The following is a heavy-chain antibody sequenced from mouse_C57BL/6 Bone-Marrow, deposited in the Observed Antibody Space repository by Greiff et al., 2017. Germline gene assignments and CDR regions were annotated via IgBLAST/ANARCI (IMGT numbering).Heavy chain of an antibody. CDR2: ILPGSGST. D-gene: IGHD2-3*01. V-gene: IGHV1-9*01. Sequence: QVQLKQSGAELMKPGASVKLSCKATGYTFTGYWIEWVKQRPGHGLEWIGEILPGSGSTNYNEKFKGKATLTADTSSNTAYMQLSSLTTEDSAIYYCAFYDAYYCFAYWGQGTLVTVSA. CDR3: AFYDAYYCFAY. CDR1: GYTFTGYW. J-gene: IGHJ3*01.